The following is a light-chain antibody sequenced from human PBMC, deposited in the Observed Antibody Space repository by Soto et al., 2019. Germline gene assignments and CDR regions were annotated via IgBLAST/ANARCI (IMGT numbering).Light chain of an antibody. CDR1: SSDIGGFNY. CDR3: SSFTTTSTLV. V-gene: IGLV2-14*03. Sequence: QSALTQPASVSGSPGQSITISCTGTSSDIGGFNYVSWYQHHPGKAPNLIIYDVSNRPSGVSNRFSGSKSGNTASLTISGLQAEDESDYYCSSFTTTSTLVFGGGTQLTVL. J-gene: IGLJ2*01. CDR2: DVS.